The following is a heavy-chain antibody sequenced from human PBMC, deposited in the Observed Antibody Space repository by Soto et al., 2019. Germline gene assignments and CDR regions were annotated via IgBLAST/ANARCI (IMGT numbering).Heavy chain of an antibody. CDR3: ARGDSTDCSNGVCSFFYKHDMDV. CDR1: GYSFTDYH. CDR2: INPKSGGT. D-gene: IGHD2-8*01. V-gene: IGHV1-2*04. Sequence: ASVKVSCKASGYSFTDYHIHWVRQAPGQGLEWLGRINPKSGGTSTAQKFQGWVTMTTDTSISTASMELTRLTSDDTAIYYCARGDSTDCSNGVCSFFYKHDMDVWGQGTTVTVSS. J-gene: IGHJ6*02.